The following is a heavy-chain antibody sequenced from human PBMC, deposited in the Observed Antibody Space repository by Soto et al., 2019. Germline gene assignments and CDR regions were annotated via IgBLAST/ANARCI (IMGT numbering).Heavy chain of an antibody. CDR1: GYTFTSYG. Sequence: ASVKVSCKASGYTFTSYGINWVRQAPGRGLEWMGWINPGNGNTKYSQQFQGRVIIDRDTSASTAYMELSSLRSEDTAVYYCARGGYFDSSNYLDYWGLGTLVTVSS. CDR3: ARGGYFDSSNYLDY. CDR2: INPGNGNT. V-gene: IGHV1-3*01. D-gene: IGHD3-22*01. J-gene: IGHJ4*02.